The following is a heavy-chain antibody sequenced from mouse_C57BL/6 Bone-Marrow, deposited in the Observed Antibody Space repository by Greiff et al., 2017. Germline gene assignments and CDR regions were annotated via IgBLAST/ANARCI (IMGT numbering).Heavy chain of an antibody. CDR2: ILPGSGST. Sequence: VQLQQSGAELMKPGASVKLSCKATGYTFTGYCIEWVKQRPGHGLEWIGEILPGSGSTNYNEKFKGKATFTADTSSTTAYMQLSSLTTEDSAVYYCARGDYDVSRTGFAYWGQGTLVTVSA. J-gene: IGHJ3*01. CDR3: ARGDYDVSRTGFAY. V-gene: IGHV1-9*01. D-gene: IGHD1-1*01. CDR1: GYTFTGYC.